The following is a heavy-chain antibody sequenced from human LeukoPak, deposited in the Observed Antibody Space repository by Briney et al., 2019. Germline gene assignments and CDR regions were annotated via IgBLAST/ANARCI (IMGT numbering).Heavy chain of an antibody. Sequence: SETLSLTCAVYGGSFSGYYWSWIRQPPGKGLEWIGEINHSGSTNYNPSLKSRVTISVDTSKNQFSLKLSSVTAADTAVYYCAGKRGYYYYMDVWGKGTTVTVSS. J-gene: IGHJ6*03. CDR1: GGSFSGYY. CDR3: AGKRGYYYYMDV. CDR2: INHSGST. V-gene: IGHV4-34*01. D-gene: IGHD3-16*01.